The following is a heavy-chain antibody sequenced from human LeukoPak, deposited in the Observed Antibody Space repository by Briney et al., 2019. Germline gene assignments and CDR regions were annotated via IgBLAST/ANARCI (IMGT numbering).Heavy chain of an antibody. CDR2: FDPEDGET. CDR3: ATIYQYSSSWYFGWFDP. V-gene: IGHV1-24*01. D-gene: IGHD6-13*01. Sequence: RXAPGKGLXXMGXFDPEDGETIYAQKFQGRVTMTEDTSTDTAYMELSSLRSEDTAVYYCATIYQYSSSWYFGWFDPWGQGTLVTVSS. J-gene: IGHJ5*02.